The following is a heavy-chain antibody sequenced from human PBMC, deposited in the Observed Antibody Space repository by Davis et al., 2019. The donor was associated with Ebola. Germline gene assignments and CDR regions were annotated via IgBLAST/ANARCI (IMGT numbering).Heavy chain of an antibody. CDR2: ISYDGSNK. V-gene: IGHV3-30*03. CDR1: GFTFTTYS. CDR3: ARRTPPDY. J-gene: IGHJ4*02. Sequence: GGSLRLSCAASGFTFTTYSMNWVRPAPGKGLEWVAVISYDGSNKYYADSVKGRFTISRDNSKNTLYLQMNSLRAEDTAVYYCARRTPPDYWGQGTLVTVSS.